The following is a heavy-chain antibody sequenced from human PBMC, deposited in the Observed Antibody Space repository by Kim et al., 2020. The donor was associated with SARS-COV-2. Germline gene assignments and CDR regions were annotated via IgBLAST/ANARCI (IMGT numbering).Heavy chain of an antibody. D-gene: IGHD3-22*01. J-gene: IGHJ6*02. CDR3: ARALASTYYYDSSGYYYSYYGMDV. CDR2: IGTAGDT. Sequence: GGSLRLSCAASGFTFSSYDMHWVRQATGKGLEWVSAIGTAGDTYYPGSVKGRFTISRENAKNSLYLQMNSLRAGDTAVYYCARALASTYYYDSSGYYYSYYGMDVWGQGTTVTVSS. CDR1: GFTFSSYD. V-gene: IGHV3-13*04.